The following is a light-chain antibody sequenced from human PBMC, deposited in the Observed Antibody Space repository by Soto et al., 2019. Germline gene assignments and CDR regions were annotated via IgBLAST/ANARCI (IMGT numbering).Light chain of an antibody. CDR3: AVWDDSLRGRV. CDR2: GND. V-gene: IGLV1-44*01. CDR1: NSNIGSNT. Sequence: QSVLTQPPSASGTPGPRVTISCSGSNSNIGSNTVNWYQQFPGTAPRFLIYGNDLRPSGVPDRFSASKSGTSASLAISGLQSEDEADYYCAVWDDSLRGRVFGGGTKLTVL. J-gene: IGLJ2*01.